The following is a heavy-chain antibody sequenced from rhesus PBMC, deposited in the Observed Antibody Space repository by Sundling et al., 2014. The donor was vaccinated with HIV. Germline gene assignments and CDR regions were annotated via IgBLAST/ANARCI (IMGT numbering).Heavy chain of an antibody. CDR2: IFGNSAST. V-gene: IGHV4-73*01. J-gene: IGHJ4*01. CDR3: ARESGVIPNFDL. D-gene: IGHD3-22*01. CDR1: GDSISGYHY. Sequence: QVRLQQWGEGLVRPSETLALTCAVYGDSISGYHYWSWIRESPGKGLEWIGYIFGNSASTNYNPSLKTRVSISKDTSQNQFSLRLTSVTAADTAVYFCARESGVIPNFDLWGQGVLVTVSP.